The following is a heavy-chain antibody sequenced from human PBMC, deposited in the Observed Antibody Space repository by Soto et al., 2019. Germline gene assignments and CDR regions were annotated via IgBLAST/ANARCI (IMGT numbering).Heavy chain of an antibody. J-gene: IGHJ5*02. Sequence: ASVKVSCKASGYTFTGYYMHWVRQAPGQGLEWMGWINPNSGGTNYAQKFQGRVTMTRDTSISTAYMELSRLRSDDTAVYYCARGPYNWNYDWFDTWGQGTLVTVSS. CDR3: ARGPYNWNYDWFDT. V-gene: IGHV1-2*02. CDR1: GYTFTGYY. CDR2: INPNSGGT. D-gene: IGHD1-7*01.